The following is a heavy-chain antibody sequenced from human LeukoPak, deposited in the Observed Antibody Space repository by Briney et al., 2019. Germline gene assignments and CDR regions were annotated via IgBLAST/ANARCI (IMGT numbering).Heavy chain of an antibody. V-gene: IGHV3-9*01. Sequence: GGSLRLSCAASGFTFDDYAMHWVRQAPGKGLEWVSGISWNSGSIGYADSVKGRFTISRDNAKNSLYLQMNSLRAEDTALYYCAKGITMIVVPEDYFDYWGQGTLVTVSS. CDR1: GFTFDDYA. CDR2: ISWNSGSI. D-gene: IGHD3-22*01. CDR3: AKGITMIVVPEDYFDY. J-gene: IGHJ4*02.